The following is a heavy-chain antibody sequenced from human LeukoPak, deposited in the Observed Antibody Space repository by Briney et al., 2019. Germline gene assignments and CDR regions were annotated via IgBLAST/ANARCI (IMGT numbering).Heavy chain of an antibody. CDR1: NGSISSDTYF. CDR3: ARSRGGFGDYGSWFDP. V-gene: IGHV4-61*02. Sequence: PSETLSLTCTVSNGSISSDTYFWSWIRQPAGKGLEWIGRMSSSGISTYSPSLKSRVTISIDTSRNQFSMNLNSVTPADTAVYYCARSRGGFGDYGSWFDPWGQGTLVTVSS. D-gene: IGHD4-17*01. J-gene: IGHJ5*02. CDR2: MSSSGIS.